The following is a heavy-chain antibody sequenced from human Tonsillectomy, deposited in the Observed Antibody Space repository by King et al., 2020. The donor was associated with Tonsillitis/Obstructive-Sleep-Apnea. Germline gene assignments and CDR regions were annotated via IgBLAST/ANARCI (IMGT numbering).Heavy chain of an antibody. CDR1: GGSISSYY. CDR3: ATAWDYYGSSDRGDAFDI. CDR2: IYYSVST. V-gene: IGHV4-59*01. J-gene: IGHJ3*02. Sequence: QLQESGPGLVKPSETLSLTCTVSGGSISSYYWSWIRQPPGKGLEWIGYIYYSVSTNYNPSLQSRVTISVDTSKKQFSLKLRSVTAADTAVYYCATAWDYYGSSDRGDAFDIWGQGTMVTVSS. D-gene: IGHD3-22*01.